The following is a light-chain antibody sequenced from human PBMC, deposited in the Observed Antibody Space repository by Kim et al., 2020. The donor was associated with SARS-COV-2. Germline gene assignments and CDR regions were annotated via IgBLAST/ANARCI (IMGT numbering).Light chain of an antibody. J-gene: IGLJ2*01. CDR1: GIGSKG. V-gene: IGLV3-21*04. CDR3: QVWDSSSDHRVV. Sequence: PGKTARVSCGGNGIGSKGVRWYQRRSGQAPVLVIYYDSDRPSGIPERFSGSNSGNTATLTISRVEAGDEADYYCQVWDSSSDHRVVFGGGTQLTVL. CDR2: YDS.